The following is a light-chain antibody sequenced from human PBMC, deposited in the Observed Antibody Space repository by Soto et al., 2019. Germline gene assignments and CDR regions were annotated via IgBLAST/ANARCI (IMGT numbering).Light chain of an antibody. V-gene: IGLV2-14*01. CDR1: SSDVGGYNY. Sequence: QSALTQPASVSGSPGQSITISCSGTSSDVGGYNYVSWYQQHPSNAPKLMIYEVSNRPSGVSNRFSGSKSGNTASLTIAGLQAEDEADYYCSSYTSSNTWVFGGGTKVTVL. CDR3: SSYTSSNTWV. J-gene: IGLJ3*02. CDR2: EVS.